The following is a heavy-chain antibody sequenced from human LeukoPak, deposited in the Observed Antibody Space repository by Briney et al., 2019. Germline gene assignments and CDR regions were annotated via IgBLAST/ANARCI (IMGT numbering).Heavy chain of an antibody. CDR2: ISSLGGST. V-gene: IGHV3-64*01. CDR1: GFTFSSYA. CDR3: ARGSRRLLRFLGQSKWFDP. Sequence: PGGSLRLSCAASGFTFSSYAMHWVRQAPGKGLEYVSAISSLGGSTYYAKSVKGRFTISRDNSKSTLYLQMNSLRAEDTAVYYCARGSRRLLRFLGQSKWFDPWGQGTLVTVSS. D-gene: IGHD3-3*01. J-gene: IGHJ5*02.